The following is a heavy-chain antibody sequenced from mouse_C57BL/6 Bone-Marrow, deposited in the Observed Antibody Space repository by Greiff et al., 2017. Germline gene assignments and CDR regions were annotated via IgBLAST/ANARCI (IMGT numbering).Heavy chain of an antibody. CDR3: TRLGLLPPFAY. CDR2: IRNKANNHAT. J-gene: IGHJ3*01. Sequence: EVKLVESGGGLVQPGGSMKLSCAASGFTFSDAWMDWVRQSPEKGLEWVAEIRNKANNHATYYAESVKGRFTISRDDSKSSVYLQMNSLRAEYTGIYYCTRLGLLPPFAYWGQGTLVTVSA. CDR1: GFTFSDAW. V-gene: IGHV6-6*01. D-gene: IGHD2-3*01.